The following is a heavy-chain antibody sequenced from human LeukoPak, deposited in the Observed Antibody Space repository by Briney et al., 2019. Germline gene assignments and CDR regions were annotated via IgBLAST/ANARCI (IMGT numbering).Heavy chain of an antibody. D-gene: IGHD6-6*01. Sequence: SETLSLTCTVSGGSISSYYWSWIRQPAGKGVEWIGRIYTSGSTNYNPSLKRGVTMSVDTSKNQFSLKLSSVTAADTAVYYCASEYSSSSPLYYCGQGTLVTVSS. CDR2: IYTSGST. V-gene: IGHV4-4*07. J-gene: IGHJ4*02. CDR3: ASEYSSSSPLYY. CDR1: GGSISSYY.